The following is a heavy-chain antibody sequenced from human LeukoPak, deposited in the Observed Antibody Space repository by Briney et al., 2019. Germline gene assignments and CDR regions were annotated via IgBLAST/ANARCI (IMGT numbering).Heavy chain of an antibody. CDR2: IYSGGST. D-gene: IGHD1-26*01. V-gene: IGHV3-53*04. J-gene: IGHJ4*02. CDR1: GFTVSSNY. Sequence: PGGSLRLSCAASGFTVSSNYMSWVRQAPGKGLEWVSVIYSGGSTYYSDSVKGRLTISRHNSKNTLYLQMNSLRAEDTAVYYCAREHEWATCWGQGTLVTVSS. CDR3: AREHEWATC.